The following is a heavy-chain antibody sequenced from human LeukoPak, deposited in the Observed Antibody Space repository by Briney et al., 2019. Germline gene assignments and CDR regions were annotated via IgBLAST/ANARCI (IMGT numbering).Heavy chain of an antibody. CDR2: INSDGSST. D-gene: IGHD6-13*01. CDR1: GFTFSSYW. Sequence: GGSLRLSCAASGFTFSSYWMHWVRQAPGKGLVWVSRINSDGSSTSYADSVKGRFTISRDNSKNTLYLQMSSLKPEDTAVFYCVKDRWQSLPYYFDYWGQGTLVTVSS. J-gene: IGHJ4*02. CDR3: VKDRWQSLPYYFDY. V-gene: IGHV3-74*01.